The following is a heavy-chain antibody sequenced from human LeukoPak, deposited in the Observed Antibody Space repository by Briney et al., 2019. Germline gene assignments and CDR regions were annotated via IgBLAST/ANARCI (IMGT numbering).Heavy chain of an antibody. CDR2: ISDSGDAT. Sequence: GGSLILSCEVSGFIFSYYGMNWVRQAPGKGLEWVSAISDSGDATYYADSVKGRFTISRDNSKSTLYLQMNNLRAEDTALYYCAKERGHSKPFDYWGQGTLVTVSS. D-gene: IGHD4-23*01. V-gene: IGHV3-23*01. CDR3: AKERGHSKPFDY. J-gene: IGHJ4*02. CDR1: GFIFSYYG.